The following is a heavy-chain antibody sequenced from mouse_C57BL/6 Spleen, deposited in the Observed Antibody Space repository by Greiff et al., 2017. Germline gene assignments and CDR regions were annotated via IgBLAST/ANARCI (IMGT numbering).Heavy chain of an antibody. D-gene: IGHD1-1*01. J-gene: IGHJ1*03. CDR1: GYAFSSSW. V-gene: IGHV1-82*01. Sequence: QVQLQQSGPELVKPGASVKFSCKASGYAFSSSWMHWVKQRPGQGLEWIGRIYPGDGDTNYNGKFKGKATLTADTSSSTAYMQLSSLTSEDSAVYFCANYCSRYMSRYFDVWGTGTTVTVSS. CDR3: ANYCSRYMSRYFDV. CDR2: IYPGDGDT.